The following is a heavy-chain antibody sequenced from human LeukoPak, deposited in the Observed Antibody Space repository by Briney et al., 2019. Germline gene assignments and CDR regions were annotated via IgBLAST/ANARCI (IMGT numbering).Heavy chain of an antibody. Sequence: SETLSLTCTVSGGSISSSSFFWGWIRQPPGKGLEWIGSIYYSGSTYYNPSLKSRVPISVATSKTQSSLKLSSVTAADTAVYYCARQDYGGPPYWGQGTLVSVSS. CDR3: ARQDYGGPPY. V-gene: IGHV4-39*01. CDR1: GGSISSSSFF. D-gene: IGHD4/OR15-4a*01. CDR2: IYYSGST. J-gene: IGHJ4*02.